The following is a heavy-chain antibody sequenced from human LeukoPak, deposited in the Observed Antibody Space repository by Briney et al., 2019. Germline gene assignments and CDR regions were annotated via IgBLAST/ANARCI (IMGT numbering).Heavy chain of an antibody. CDR2: VYSSGST. CDR1: GGSISSYY. CDR3: ARVDPYYYYYGMDV. D-gene: IGHD3-9*01. V-gene: IGHV4-4*07. Sequence: SETLSLTCSVSGGSISSYYWSWIRQPAEKGLEWLGRVYSSGSTNYNPSLKSRVTMSVDTSKNQISLKLSSVTAADTAVYYCARVDPYYYYYGMDVWGQGTTVTVSS. J-gene: IGHJ6*02.